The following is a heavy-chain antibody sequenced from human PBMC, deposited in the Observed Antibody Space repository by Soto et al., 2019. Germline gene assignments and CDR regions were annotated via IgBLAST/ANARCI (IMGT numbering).Heavy chain of an antibody. D-gene: IGHD6-13*01. V-gene: IGHV1-18*01. CDR1: GYTFTSYG. CDR2: ISAYNGNT. CDR3: ARGRTSSPYYCVMDV. Sequence: GASVKVSCKASGYTFTSYGISWVRQAPGQGLEWMGWISAYNGNTNYAQKLQGRVTMTTDTSTTTAYMELRSLRSDDTAVYYCARGRTSSPYYCVMDVWGQGTTVTVSS. J-gene: IGHJ6*02.